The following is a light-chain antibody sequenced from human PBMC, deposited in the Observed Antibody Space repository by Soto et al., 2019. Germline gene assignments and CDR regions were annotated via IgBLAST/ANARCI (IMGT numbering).Light chain of an antibody. V-gene: IGKV1-39*01. CDR3: QHYNSYSEA. CDR2: AAS. J-gene: IGKJ1*01. CDR1: QSISSY. Sequence: DIQMTQSPSSVSPSXGDRVTITXXASQSISSYLNWYQQKPGKAPKVLIYAASSLQSGVPSRFSGSGSGTDFTLTISSLHPEDFATYYCQHYNSYSEAFGQGTKVDIK.